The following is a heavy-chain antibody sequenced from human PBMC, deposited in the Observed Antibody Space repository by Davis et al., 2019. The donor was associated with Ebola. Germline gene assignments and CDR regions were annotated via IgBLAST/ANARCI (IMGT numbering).Heavy chain of an antibody. V-gene: IGHV1-18*01. CDR3: ARVGFLEWLGWFDP. D-gene: IGHD3-3*01. J-gene: IGHJ5*02. CDR1: GGTFSSYA. CDR2: ISAYNGNT. Sequence: ASVKVSCKASGGTFSSYAISWVRQAPGQGLEWMGWISAYNGNTNYAQKLQGRVTMTTDTSTSTAYMELRSLRSDDTAVYYCARVGFLEWLGWFDPWGQGTLVTVSS.